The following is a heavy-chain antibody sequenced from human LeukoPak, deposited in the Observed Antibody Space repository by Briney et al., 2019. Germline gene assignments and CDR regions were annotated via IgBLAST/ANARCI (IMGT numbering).Heavy chain of an antibody. D-gene: IGHD5-24*01. CDR1: GFTFSNPC. V-gene: IGHV3-23*01. Sequence: GGSLRLSCAASGFTFSNPCMSWARQPPGKGLEWVSAISGSGGSTYYADSVKGRFTISRDNSKNTLYLQMNSLRAEDTAVYYCAKDSRDGYNDWGQGTLVTVSS. J-gene: IGHJ4*02. CDR2: ISGSGGST. CDR3: AKDSRDGYND.